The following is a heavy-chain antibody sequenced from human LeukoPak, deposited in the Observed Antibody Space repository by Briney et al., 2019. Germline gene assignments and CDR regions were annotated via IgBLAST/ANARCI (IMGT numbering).Heavy chain of an antibody. J-gene: IGHJ4*02. CDR1: VYTFTGNY. CDR3: ARVATQWLVRSYFDY. CDR2: INPNSGGT. Sequence: ASVKVSCKASVYTFTGNYMHWVRQAPGQGLEWMGWINPNSGGTNYAQKFQGRVTMTRDTSISTAYMELSRPRSDDTAVYYCARVATQWLVRSYFDYWGQGTLVTASS. D-gene: IGHD6-19*01. V-gene: IGHV1-2*02.